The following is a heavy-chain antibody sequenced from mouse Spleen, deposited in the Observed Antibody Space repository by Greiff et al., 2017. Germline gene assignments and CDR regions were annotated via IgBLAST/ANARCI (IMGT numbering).Heavy chain of an antibody. CDR3: ALLGY. D-gene: IGHD2-10*01. V-gene: IGHV5-9*04. Sequence: EVKLMESGGGLVKPGGSLKLSCAASGFTFSSYTMSWVRQTPAKRLEWVATISSGGGNTYYPDSVKGRFTISRDNARNTLYLQMSSLRSEDTAMYYCALLGYWGQGTTLTVSS. J-gene: IGHJ2*01. CDR1: GFTFSSYT. CDR2: ISSGGGNT.